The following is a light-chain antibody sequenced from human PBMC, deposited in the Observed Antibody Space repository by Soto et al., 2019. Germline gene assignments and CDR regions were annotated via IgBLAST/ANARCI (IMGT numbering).Light chain of an antibody. CDR1: QSISNY. J-gene: IGKJ1*01. V-gene: IGKV1-39*01. CDR3: QQSYSTART. CDR2: AAS. Sequence: DIQMTQSPSSLSASVGDRVTITCRASQSISNYLNWYQPKPGKAPKLLMYAASSLQSGVPSMFSGIGSGTAFTITSSSLQPEDVATYYCQQSYSTARTFGQGTKVEIK.